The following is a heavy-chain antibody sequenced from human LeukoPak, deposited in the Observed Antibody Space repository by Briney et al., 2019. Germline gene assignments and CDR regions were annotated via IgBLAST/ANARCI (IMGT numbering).Heavy chain of an antibody. D-gene: IGHD6-13*01. CDR3: ARLEVAAAGRPFDY. J-gene: IGHJ4*02. Sequence: PSETLSLTCTVSGASISSGGYYWSWIRQHPGKGLEWIGYIFYSGSTYYNPSLKSRVTISVDTSKNQFSLKLSSVTAADTAVYYCARLEVAAAGRPFDYWGQGTLVTVSS. V-gene: IGHV4-31*03. CDR1: GASISSGGYY. CDR2: IFYSGST.